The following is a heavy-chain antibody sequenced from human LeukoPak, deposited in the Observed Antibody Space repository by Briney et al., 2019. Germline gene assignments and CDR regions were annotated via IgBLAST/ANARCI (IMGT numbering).Heavy chain of an antibody. CDR3: ARKKMAAAGKGAFDY. Sequence: PGRSLRLSCAASGFTFNIYSMYWVRQAPGKGLEWVASMSSDASSEYYADSVKGRFTISRDNSKNVLYLQINSLRAEDTAVYHCARKKMAAAGKGAFDYWGQGTLVTVSS. V-gene: IGHV3-30*04. CDR1: GFTFNIYS. J-gene: IGHJ4*02. CDR2: MSSDASSE. D-gene: IGHD6-13*01.